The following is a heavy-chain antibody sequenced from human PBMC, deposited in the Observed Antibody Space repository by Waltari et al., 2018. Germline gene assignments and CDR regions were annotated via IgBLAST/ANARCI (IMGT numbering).Heavy chain of an antibody. D-gene: IGHD2-2*01. Sequence: QVQLQESGKGLVKPSGTLSLTCAVSSDSICGNYWWSWVRQSPEKGLEWIGQVHHSGKTHYNPALQSRDTISVDKPKNQFSLNLNSVTAADTAVYYCAGDRAIGLFFDYWGRGTLVTVSS. CDR3: AGDRAIGLFFDY. CDR1: SDSICGNYW. J-gene: IGHJ4*02. CDR2: VHHSGKT. V-gene: IGHV4-4*02.